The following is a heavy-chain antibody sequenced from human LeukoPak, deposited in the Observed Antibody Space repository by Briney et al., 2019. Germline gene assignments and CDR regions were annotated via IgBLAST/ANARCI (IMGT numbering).Heavy chain of an antibody. Sequence: GGSLRLSCAASGFTFSSYAMSWVRQAPGKGLEWVSAISGSGSTYYADSVKGRFTISRDNSKNTLYLQMNSLRAEDTAVYYCAKSERARSGWHGGEDAFDIWGQGTMVTVSS. J-gene: IGHJ3*02. V-gene: IGHV3-23*01. CDR1: GFTFSSYA. D-gene: IGHD6-19*01. CDR3: AKSERARSGWHGGEDAFDI. CDR2: ISGSGST.